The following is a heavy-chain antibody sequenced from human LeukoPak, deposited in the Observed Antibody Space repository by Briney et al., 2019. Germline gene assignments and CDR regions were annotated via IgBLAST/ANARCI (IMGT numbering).Heavy chain of an antibody. CDR2: ISPYNGNT. J-gene: IGHJ4*02. V-gene: IGHV1-18*01. D-gene: IGHD1-26*01. CDR3: ARSLVGAASTRSFDY. CDR1: GYTFKSYG. Sequence: GASVKVSCKASGYTFKSYGISWVRQAPGQGLEWMGWISPYNGNTNYEQKFQGRVTMTSDTSTSTTYMELRNLQSDDTAVYYCARSLVGAASTRSFDYWGQGTPVTVSS.